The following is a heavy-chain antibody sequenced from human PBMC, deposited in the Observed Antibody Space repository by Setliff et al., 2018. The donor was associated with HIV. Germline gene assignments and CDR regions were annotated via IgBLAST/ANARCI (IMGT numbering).Heavy chain of an antibody. D-gene: IGHD6-19*01. V-gene: IGHV3-74*01. J-gene: IGHJ4*02. Sequence: GWSLRLSCAASGFTFSSYWMHWVRQAPGKGLVWVSRISSDGSSTSYADSVKGRFTVSRDNSENTVYLQMNSLRAGDTAVYYCASLITVAGTLDSWGQGTLVTVSS. CDR1: GFTFSSYW. CDR3: ASLITVAGTLDS. CDR2: ISSDGSST.